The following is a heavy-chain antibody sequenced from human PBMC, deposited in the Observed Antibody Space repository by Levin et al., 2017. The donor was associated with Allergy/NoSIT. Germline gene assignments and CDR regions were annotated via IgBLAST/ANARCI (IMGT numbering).Heavy chain of an antibody. CDR1: GYTFTSYY. D-gene: IGHD1-14*01. J-gene: IGHJ2*01. V-gene: IGHV1-46*01. CDR2: INPSGGST. Sequence: PGESLKISCKASGYTFTSYYMHWVRQAPGQGLEWMGIINPSGGSTSYAQKFQGRVTMTRDTSTSTVYMELSSLRSEDTAVYYCAREGGGKQPSIHHPADHWYFDLWGRGTLVTVSS. CDR3: AREGGGKQPSIHHPADHWYFDL.